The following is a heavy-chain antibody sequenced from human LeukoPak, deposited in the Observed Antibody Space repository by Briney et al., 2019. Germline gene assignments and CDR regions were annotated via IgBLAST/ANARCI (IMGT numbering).Heavy chain of an antibody. CDR2: IYYSGST. Sequence: SETLSLTCTVSGGSIGSYYWSWIRQPPGKGLEWIGYIYYSGSTNCNPSLKSRVTISVDTSKNQFSLKLSSVTAADTAVYYCARNLYDSSGSMGIYTFDYWGQGTLVTVSS. CDR3: ARNLYDSSGSMGIYTFDY. D-gene: IGHD3-22*01. J-gene: IGHJ4*02. CDR1: GGSIGSYY. V-gene: IGHV4-59*01.